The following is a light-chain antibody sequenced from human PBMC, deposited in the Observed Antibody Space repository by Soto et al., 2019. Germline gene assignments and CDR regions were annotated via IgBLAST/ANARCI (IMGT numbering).Light chain of an antibody. V-gene: IGLV1-40*01. CDR3: QSYDSSLTVGV. CDR2: GNN. CDR1: SSNIGAGYD. Sequence: QSVLTQPPSVSGAPGQRVTISCTGSSSNIGAGYDVHWYQHLPGTAPKLLIYGNNNRPSGVPDRFSGSKSGTSASLAITGLQADDEADYYCQSYDSSLTVGVFGGWTKLTVL. J-gene: IGLJ2*01.